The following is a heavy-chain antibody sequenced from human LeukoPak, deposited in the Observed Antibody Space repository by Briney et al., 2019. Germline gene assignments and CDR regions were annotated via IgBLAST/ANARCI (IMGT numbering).Heavy chain of an antibody. CDR1: GGSFSGYY. J-gene: IGHJ4*02. V-gene: IGHV4-34*01. CDR2: INHSGST. D-gene: IGHD3-16*02. CDR3: ARGARAVWGSYRGFFDY. Sequence: SETLSLTCAVYGGSFSGYYWSWIRQPPGKGLEWIGEINHSGSTNYNPSLKSRVTISVDTSKNQFSLKLSSVTAADTAVYYCARGARAVWGSYRGFFDYWGQGTLVTVSS.